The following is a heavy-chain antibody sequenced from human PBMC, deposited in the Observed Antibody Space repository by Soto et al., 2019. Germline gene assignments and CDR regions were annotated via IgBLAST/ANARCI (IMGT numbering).Heavy chain of an antibody. CDR3: AAQGLYDSSGYYPMYAFDI. CDR1: GFTVSSNY. D-gene: IGHD3-22*01. Sequence: GGSLRLSCAASGFTVSSNYMSWVRQAPGKGLEWVSVIYSGGSTYYADSVKGRFTISRDNSKNTLYLQMNSLRAEDTAVYYCAAQGLYDSSGYYPMYAFDIWGQGTIVTV. CDR2: IYSGGST. J-gene: IGHJ3*02. V-gene: IGHV3-53*01.